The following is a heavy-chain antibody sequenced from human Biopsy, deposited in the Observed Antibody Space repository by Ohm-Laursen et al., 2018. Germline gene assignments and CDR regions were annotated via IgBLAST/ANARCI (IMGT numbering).Heavy chain of an antibody. J-gene: IGHJ2*01. CDR2: ISYNERT. D-gene: IGHD3-9*01. V-gene: IGHV4-31*11. CDR1: GASVKTSGYF. Sequence: TLSLTCGVSGASVKTSGYFWAWIRQRPGKGLEWIGYISYNERTHYNPSLTSRLAISFDTSNNRISLQLRSVSVADTAVYYCVREPKTGTAEAWYFDLWGRGSPATVPS. CDR3: VREPKTGTAEAWYFDL.